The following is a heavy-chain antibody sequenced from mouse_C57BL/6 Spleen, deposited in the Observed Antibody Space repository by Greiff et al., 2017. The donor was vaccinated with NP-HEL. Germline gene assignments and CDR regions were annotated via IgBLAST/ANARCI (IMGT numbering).Heavy chain of an antibody. V-gene: IGHV1-5*01. CDR3: TDGSSYGFAY. J-gene: IGHJ3*01. CDR2: IYPGNSDT. D-gene: IGHD1-1*01. Sequence: EVQLQQSGTVLARPGASVKMSCKTSGYTFTSYWMHWVKQRPGQGLAWIGAIYPGNSDTSSNQKFKGKAKLTAVTSASTAYMELSSLTNEDSAVYYCTDGSSYGFAYWGQGTLVTVSA. CDR1: GYTFTSYW.